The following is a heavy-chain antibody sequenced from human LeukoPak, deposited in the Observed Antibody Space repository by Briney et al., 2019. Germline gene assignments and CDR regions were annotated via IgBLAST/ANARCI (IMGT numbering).Heavy chain of an antibody. V-gene: IGHV3-7*01. J-gene: IGHJ4*02. D-gene: IGHD5-24*01. CDR2: IKEDGSET. CDR3: ARETPRRGETRDGYR. Sequence: GESLRLSCAASGVTFKKYWMNWVRQVPGKGLECLANIKEDGSETYYADSVKGRFTISRDNPKNLLFLQINSLRVEDTAVYYCARETPRRGETRDGYRWGQGTLVTVSS. CDR1: GVTFKKYW.